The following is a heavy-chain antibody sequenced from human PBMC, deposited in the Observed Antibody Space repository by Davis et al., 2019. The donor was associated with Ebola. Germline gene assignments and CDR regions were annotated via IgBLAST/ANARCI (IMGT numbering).Heavy chain of an antibody. CDR1: GFTFSSYS. CDR3: ARDPFTYYYDSSGYYDYFDY. CDR2: ISSSSSTI. Sequence: GESLKISCAASGFTFSSYSMNWVRQAPGKGLEWVSYISSSSSTIYYADSVKGRFTISRDNAKNSLYLQMNSLRDEDTAVYYCARDPFTYYYDSSGYYDYFDYWGQGTLVTVSS. J-gene: IGHJ4*02. V-gene: IGHV3-48*02. D-gene: IGHD3-22*01.